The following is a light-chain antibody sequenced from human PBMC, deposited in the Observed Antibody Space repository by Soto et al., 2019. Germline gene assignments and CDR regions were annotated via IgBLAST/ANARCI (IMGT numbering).Light chain of an antibody. CDR2: DAS. J-gene: IGKJ1*01. CDR3: QQRSNWPGT. V-gene: IGKV3-11*01. CDR1: QSVSSY. Sequence: EIVLTQSPATLSLSPGGRATLSCRASQSVSSYLAWYQQKPGQAPRLLIYDASNRATGIPARFSGSGSGTDFTFTISSLEPEDFAVYYCQQRSNWPGTFGQGTKVDIK.